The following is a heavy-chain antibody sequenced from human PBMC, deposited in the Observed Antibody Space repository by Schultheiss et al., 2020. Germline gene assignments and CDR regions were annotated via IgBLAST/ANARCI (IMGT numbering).Heavy chain of an antibody. Sequence: ASVKVSCKASGYTFTSYAMHWVRQAPGQRLEWMGWINAGNGNTNYAQKLQGRVTMTTDTSTSTAYMELRSLRSDDAAKYYCAREGNYYDSSGYYYVPFDYWGQGTLVTVSS. J-gene: IGHJ4*02. V-gene: IGHV1-3*01. CDR3: AREGNYYDSSGYYYVPFDY. CDR2: INAGNGNT. CDR1: GYTFTSYA. D-gene: IGHD3-22*01.